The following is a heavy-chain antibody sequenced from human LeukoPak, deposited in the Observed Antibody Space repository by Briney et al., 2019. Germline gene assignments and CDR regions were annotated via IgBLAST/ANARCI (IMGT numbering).Heavy chain of an antibody. Sequence: PGGSLRLSCAASGFTLTNAWMHWVRQAPGKGLEWVGRIKSKTDGGTTDCAAPVKGRFAISRDDSNNTLSLQMNSLKPEDTAVYYCTTAQWLGAHWGQGTLLTVSS. CDR1: GFTLTNAW. J-gene: IGHJ4*02. D-gene: IGHD6-19*01. V-gene: IGHV3-15*01. CDR3: TTAQWLGAH. CDR2: IKSKTDGGTT.